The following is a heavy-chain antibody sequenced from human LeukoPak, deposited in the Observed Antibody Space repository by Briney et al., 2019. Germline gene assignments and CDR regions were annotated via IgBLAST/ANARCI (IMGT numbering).Heavy chain of an antibody. J-gene: IGHJ4*02. CDR2: IYSDGST. D-gene: IGHD5-18*01. V-gene: IGHV3-53*01. CDR1: GLTVRNNY. Sequence: GGSLRLSCAASGLTVRNNYMSWVRQSPGKGLEWVSVIYSDGSTYYEDSVKGRFTISRDTSKNTLYLQMNRLRAEDTAVYYCAKDVPGYSYGTFDYWGQGTLVTVSS. CDR3: AKDVPGYSYGTFDY.